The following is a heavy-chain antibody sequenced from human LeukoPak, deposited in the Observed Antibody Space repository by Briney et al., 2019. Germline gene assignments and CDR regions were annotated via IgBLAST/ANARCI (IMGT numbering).Heavy chain of an antibody. CDR2: IHYTGAT. J-gene: IGHJ2*01. CDR3: ARGVLGPYYFDL. Sequence: SETLSLTCAVYGWTFRGYYWSWIRQPPGKGLEWIGEIHYTGATNYKPSLKSRVTISGDPSKNQVSLRVYSVTAADTAVYFCARGVLGPYYFDLWGRGTLVTVSS. CDR1: GWTFRGYY. D-gene: IGHD7-27*01. V-gene: IGHV4-34*01.